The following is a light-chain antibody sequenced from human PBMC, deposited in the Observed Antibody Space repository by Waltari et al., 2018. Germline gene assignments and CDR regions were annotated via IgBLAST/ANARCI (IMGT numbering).Light chain of an antibody. V-gene: IGKV1-5*03. CDR2: RTS. CDR1: QNIGRW. J-gene: IGKJ1*01. Sequence: DIQMTQSPSTLSASVGDRVTITCRASQNIGRWLAWHQQRPGQAPKLLIYRTSSLESGVPSRFSGSGSGTEFTLTISSLQPDDFATYYCQHYNDYSGTFGQGTKVEVK. CDR3: QHYNDYSGT.